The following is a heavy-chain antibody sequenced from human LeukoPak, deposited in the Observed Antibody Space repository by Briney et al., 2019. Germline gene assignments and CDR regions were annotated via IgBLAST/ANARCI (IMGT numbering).Heavy chain of an antibody. J-gene: IGHJ4*02. D-gene: IGHD3-22*01. CDR1: GFTFSSYS. CDR2: ISSSSSTI. CDR3: ARGQSLYYYDSSGYYPFDY. Sequence: PGGSLRLSCAASGFTFSSYSMNWVRQAPGKGLEWVSYISSSSSTIYYADSVKGRFTISRDNAKNSPYLQMNGLRAEDTAVYYCARGQSLYYYDSSGYYPFDYWGQGTLVTVSS. V-gene: IGHV3-48*01.